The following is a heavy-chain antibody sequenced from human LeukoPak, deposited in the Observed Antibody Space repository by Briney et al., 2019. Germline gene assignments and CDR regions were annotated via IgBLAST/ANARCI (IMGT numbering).Heavy chain of an antibody. J-gene: IGHJ3*02. D-gene: IGHD6-13*01. V-gene: IGHV4-30-4*08. CDR3: ARDGGYSSSWGVGGAFDI. CDR1: GGSISSGDYY. Sequence: SETLSLTCTVSGGSISSGDYYWSWIRQPPGKGLEWIGYIYYSGSTYYNPSLKSRVTISVDTSKNQFSLKLSSVTAADTAVYYCARDGGYSSSWGVGGAFDIWGQGTMVTVSS. CDR2: IYYSGST.